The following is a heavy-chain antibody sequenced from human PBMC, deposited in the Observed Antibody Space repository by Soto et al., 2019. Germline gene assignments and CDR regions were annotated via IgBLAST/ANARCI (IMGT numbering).Heavy chain of an antibody. D-gene: IGHD6-13*01. Sequence: PGGSLRLSCAASGFTFSNYAMSWVRQAPGKGLEWVSSIRSSGETTYYTDSVKGRFTISRDNSQNTLYLQMNSLRAEDTAVYYCAKDPRHYGSNWDGVFDCWGQGTLVTVSS. V-gene: IGHV3-23*01. CDR2: IRSSGETT. J-gene: IGHJ4*02. CDR1: GFTFSNYA. CDR3: AKDPRHYGSNWDGVFDC.